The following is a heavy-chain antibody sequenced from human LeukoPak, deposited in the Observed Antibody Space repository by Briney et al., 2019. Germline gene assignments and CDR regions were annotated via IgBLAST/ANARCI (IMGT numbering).Heavy chain of an antibody. CDR3: AGGDSSGYRDY. J-gene: IGHJ4*02. Sequence: GGSLRLSCAASGFSFSTSPMSWVRQPPGKGLEWVSAMNNGPGATFYRDSVRGRFTISRDNSKNTLYLQMNSLRAEDTAVYYCAGGDSSGYRDYWGQGTLVTVSS. V-gene: IGHV3-23*01. CDR1: GFSFSTSP. CDR2: MNNGPGAT. D-gene: IGHD3-22*01.